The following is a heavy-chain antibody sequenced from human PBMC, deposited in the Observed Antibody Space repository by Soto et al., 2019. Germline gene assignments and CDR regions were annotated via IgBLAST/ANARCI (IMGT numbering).Heavy chain of an antibody. CDR2: ITPSGDIT. CDR3: ARHIRDYFAMDV. V-gene: IGHV1-46*01. J-gene: IGHJ6*02. CDR1: GYTFASYY. Sequence: QVQLVQSGAEVKKPGASVKLSCKTSGYTFASYYVHWVRQAPGQGLEWMGIITPSGDITTYAQKFQGRLTMTSDSPTSTIYMELSSLRSEDTAIYYCARHIRDYFAMDVWGQGTTVTVS.